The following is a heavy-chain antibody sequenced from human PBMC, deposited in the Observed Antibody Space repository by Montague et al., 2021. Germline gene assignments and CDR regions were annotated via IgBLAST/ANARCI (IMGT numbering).Heavy chain of an antibody. J-gene: IGHJ4*02. Sequence: SLRLSCAASGFTFSAFVMSWARQAPGKGLEWVSTITATGGRTFHADSVRGRFTISRDNSKNMLYLEMNSLRAEDTATYCCDASDFWGQGVLVTVSS. CDR3: DASDF. V-gene: IGHV3-23*01. CDR2: ITATGGRT. CDR1: GFTFSAFV.